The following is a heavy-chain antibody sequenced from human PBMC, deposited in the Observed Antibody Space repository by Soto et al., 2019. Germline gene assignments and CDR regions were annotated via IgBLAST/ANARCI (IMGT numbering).Heavy chain of an antibody. J-gene: IGHJ1*01. CDR3: ARESLGADGSEH. V-gene: IGHV1-69*17. Sequence: QVQLVQSGAEVKRPGSSVKVSCESSGDTFNSYVISWVRQAPGQGLEWMGGVIPIIGVTHYAQKFQGRVTISALSSTGTAYMELTNLGFEDTSLYYCARESLGADGSEHWGQGTLVTVSS. CDR2: VIPIIGVT. CDR1: GDTFNSYV. D-gene: IGHD6-13*01.